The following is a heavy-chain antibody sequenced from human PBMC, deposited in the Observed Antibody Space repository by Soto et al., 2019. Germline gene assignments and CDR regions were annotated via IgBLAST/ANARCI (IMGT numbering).Heavy chain of an antibody. CDR1: GFTFRSYG. CDR3: ARESQYYYDN. CDR2: IWYDGSNK. D-gene: IGHD3-22*01. V-gene: IGHV3-33*01. Sequence: QVQLVESGGGVVQPGRSLRLSCAASGFTFRSYGMHWVRQAPGKGLEWVAVIWYDGSNKYYADSVKGRFTISRDNSKNTLYLQMNSLRAEDTAAYYCARESQYYYDNWGQGTLVTVSS. J-gene: IGHJ1*01.